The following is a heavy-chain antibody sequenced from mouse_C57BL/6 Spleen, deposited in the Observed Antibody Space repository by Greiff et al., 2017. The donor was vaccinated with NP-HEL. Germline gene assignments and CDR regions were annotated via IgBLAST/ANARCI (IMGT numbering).Heavy chain of an antibody. J-gene: IGHJ3*01. CDR2: INPNNGGT. CDR3: ARSQIYYYGSSLTY. CDR1: GYTFTDYN. V-gene: IGHV1-22*01. D-gene: IGHD1-1*01. Sequence: VQLKQSGPELVKPGASVKMSCKASGYTFTDYNMHWVKQSHGKSLEWIGYINPNNGGTSYNQKFKGKATLTVNKSSSTAYMELRSLTSEDSAVYYCARSQIYYYGSSLTYWGQGTLVTVSA.